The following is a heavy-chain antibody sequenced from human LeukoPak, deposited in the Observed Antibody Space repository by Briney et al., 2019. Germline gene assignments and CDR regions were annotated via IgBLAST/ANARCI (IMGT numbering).Heavy chain of an antibody. Sequence: RVASVKVSCKASGYTFTSYGISWVRQAPGQGLEWMGWISAYNGNTNYAQKLQDRVTMITDTSTSTAYMELRSLRSDDTAVYYCARAPSFWSGYFDWGQGTLVTVSS. V-gene: IGHV1-18*01. J-gene: IGHJ4*02. CDR2: ISAYNGNT. CDR1: GYTFTSYG. D-gene: IGHD3-3*01. CDR3: ARAPSFWSGYFD.